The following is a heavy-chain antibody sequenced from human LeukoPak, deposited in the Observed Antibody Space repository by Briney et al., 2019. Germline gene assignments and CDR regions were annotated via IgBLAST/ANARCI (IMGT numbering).Heavy chain of an antibody. V-gene: IGHV3-9*01. J-gene: IGHJ4*02. CDR1: GFTFDDYA. CDR2: ISWNSGSI. D-gene: IGHD4-11*01. CDR3: AKGLRLQSRDY. Sequence: GGSLRLSCAASGFTFDDYAMHWVRQAPGKGLEWVSGISWNSGSIGYADSVKGRFTISRDNAKNSLYLQMNSLRAEDTALYYCAKGLRLQSRDYWGQGTLVTVSS.